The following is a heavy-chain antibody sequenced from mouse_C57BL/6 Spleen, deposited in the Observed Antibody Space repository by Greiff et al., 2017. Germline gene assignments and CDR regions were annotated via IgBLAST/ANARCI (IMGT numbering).Heavy chain of an antibody. CDR1: GFTFSDYY. J-gene: IGHJ3*01. D-gene: IGHD1-1*01. Sequence: EVKLVESEGGLVQPGSSMKLSCTASGFTFSDYYMAWVRQVPEKGLEWVANINYDGSSTYYLDSLKSRFIISRDNAKNILYLQMSSLKSEDTATYYCARDNGSSPFAYGGQGTLVTVSA. V-gene: IGHV5-16*01. CDR3: ARDNGSSPFAY. CDR2: INYDGSST.